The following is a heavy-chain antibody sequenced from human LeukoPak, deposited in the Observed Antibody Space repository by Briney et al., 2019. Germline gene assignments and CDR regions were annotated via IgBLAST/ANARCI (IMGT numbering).Heavy chain of an antibody. CDR3: ARTTVVTHTTDAFDI. CDR2: LYSGGET. D-gene: IGHD2-21*02. V-gene: IGHV3-66*02. CDR1: GFTVSANY. J-gene: IGHJ3*02. Sequence: GGSLRLSCAASGFTVSANYMGWVRQAPGEGLEWLAVLYSGGETYYADSVKGRFTISRDNSKNTLYLQMNRLRPDDTAVYYCARTTVVTHTTDAFDIWGQGTAVTVSS.